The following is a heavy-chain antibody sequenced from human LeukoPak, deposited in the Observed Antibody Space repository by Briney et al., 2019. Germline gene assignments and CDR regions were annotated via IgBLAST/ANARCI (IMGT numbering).Heavy chain of an antibody. CDR3: ARTGRYYYYGMDV. CDR2: ISSSGSTI. V-gene: IGHV3-48*03. CDR1: GFTFSSYE. J-gene: IGHJ6*02. Sequence: HPGRSLRLSCAASGFTFSSYEMNWVRQAPGKGLEWVSYISSSGSTIYYADSVKGRFTISRDNAKNSLYLQMNSLRAEDTAVYYCARTGRYYYYGMDVWGQGTTVTVSS.